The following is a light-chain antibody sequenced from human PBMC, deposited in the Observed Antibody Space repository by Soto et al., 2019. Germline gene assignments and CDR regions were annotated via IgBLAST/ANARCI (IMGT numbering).Light chain of an antibody. CDR1: ESVSTN. J-gene: IGKJ4*01. Sequence: EIELTQSPATLSLAPGERVTLSCRASESVSTNLAWYQQKTGQAPRILIYDASNTATGIPARLSGSGSGTDFTLTISSLEPEDFAVYDGQQRSNWTLTFGGGTKVDIK. V-gene: IGKV3-11*01. CDR2: DAS. CDR3: QQRSNWTLT.